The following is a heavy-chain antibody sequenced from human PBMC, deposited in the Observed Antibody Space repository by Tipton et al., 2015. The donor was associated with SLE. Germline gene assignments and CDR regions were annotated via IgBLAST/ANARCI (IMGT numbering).Heavy chain of an antibody. Sequence: SLRLSCAASGFTFSSYSMNWVRQAPGKGLEWVSSISSSSSYVYYADSIKGRFTISRDNAKNSLYLQMNSLRVEDTAVYFCARVGDYYYDMDVWGKGTSVTVSS. CDR1: GFTFSSYS. CDR2: ISSSSSYV. J-gene: IGHJ6*03. V-gene: IGHV3-21*01. CDR3: ARVGDYYYDMDV.